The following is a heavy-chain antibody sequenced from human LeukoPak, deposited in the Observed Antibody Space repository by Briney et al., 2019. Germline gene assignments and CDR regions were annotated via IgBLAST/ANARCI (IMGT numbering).Heavy chain of an antibody. V-gene: IGHV3-15*01. CDR2: IKSKTDGGTT. J-gene: IGHJ4*02. Sequence: GGSLRLSCAASGFTFSNAWMSWVRQAPGKGLEWVGRIKSKTDGGTTDYAAPVKGRFTISRDDSKNTLYLQMNSLKTEDTAVYYCTTSDLGEYGDYFGIPLSWGQGTLVTVSS. CDR3: TTSDLGEYGDYFGIPLS. CDR1: GFTFSNAW. D-gene: IGHD4-17*01.